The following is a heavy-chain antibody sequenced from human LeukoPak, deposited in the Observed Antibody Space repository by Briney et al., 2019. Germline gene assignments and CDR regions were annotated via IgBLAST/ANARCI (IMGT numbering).Heavy chain of an antibody. J-gene: IGHJ5*02. Sequence: PSETLSLTCIVPGDPINSYYWSWIRQPPGKGLERIGYIYHSGSTNYNPSLRSRVTMSLDTSRSQFSLKLTSVTAADTAVYYCARRGGSGSSYWFDPWGQGTLVTVSS. CDR3: ARRGGSGSSYWFDP. D-gene: IGHD1-26*01. CDR1: GDPINSYY. CDR2: IYHSGST. V-gene: IGHV4-59*08.